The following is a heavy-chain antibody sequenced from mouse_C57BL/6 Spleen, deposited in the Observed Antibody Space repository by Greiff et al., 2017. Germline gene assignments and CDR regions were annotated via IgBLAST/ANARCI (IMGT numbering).Heavy chain of an antibody. D-gene: IGHD1-1*01. CDR1: GYAFSSYW. CDR2: IYPGDGDT. J-gene: IGHJ4*01. Sequence: LQQSGASVKISCKASGYAFSSYWMNWVKQRPGKGLEWIGQIYPGDGDTNYNGKFKGKATLTADKSSSTAYTQLSSLTSEVSAVYFCSRNFYDSSRGYAMVDSGQGTSVTVSS. CDR3: SRNFYDSSRGYAMVD. V-gene: IGHV1-80*01.